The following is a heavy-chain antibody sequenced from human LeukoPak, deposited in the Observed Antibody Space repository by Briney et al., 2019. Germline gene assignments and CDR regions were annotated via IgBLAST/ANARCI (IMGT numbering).Heavy chain of an antibody. Sequence: PGGSLGLSCAASGITFTSDAMHWVRQAPGKGLLWVSRISGDGRSTTYADSVKGRFIISKDSAKNTVYLQLKSLRVEDTAVYYCVHRAPFDSWGRGTPATVSS. V-gene: IGHV3-74*01. J-gene: IGHJ4*02. CDR2: ISGDGRST. CDR3: VHRAPFDS. CDR1: GITFTSDA.